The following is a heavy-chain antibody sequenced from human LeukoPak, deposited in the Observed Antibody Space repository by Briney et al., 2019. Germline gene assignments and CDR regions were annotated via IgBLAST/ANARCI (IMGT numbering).Heavy chain of an antibody. CDR2: IYYSGST. CDR1: GGSISSGDYY. J-gene: IGHJ4*02. D-gene: IGHD3-22*01. CDR3: ARAYYYDSSGYDY. Sequence: SGTLSLTCTVSGGSISSGDYYWSWIRQPPGKGLEWIGYIYYSGSTYYNPSLKSRVTISVDTSKNQFSLKLSSVTAADTAVYYCARAYYYDSSGYDYWGQGTLVTVSS. V-gene: IGHV4-30-4*01.